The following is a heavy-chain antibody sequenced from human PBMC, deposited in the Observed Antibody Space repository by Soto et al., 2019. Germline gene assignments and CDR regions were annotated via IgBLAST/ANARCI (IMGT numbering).Heavy chain of an antibody. D-gene: IGHD3-22*01. CDR1: GYTFSSYA. CDR3: AREDSSGSFDY. V-gene: IGHV1-3*01. J-gene: IGHJ4*02. CDR2: INAGNGNT. Sequence: GASVKVSCKASGYTFSSYAMHWVRQAPGQRLEWMGWINAGNGNTKYSQKFQGRVTITRDTSASTAYMEVSSLRSEDTAVYYCAREDSSGSFDYWGQGTLVTVSS.